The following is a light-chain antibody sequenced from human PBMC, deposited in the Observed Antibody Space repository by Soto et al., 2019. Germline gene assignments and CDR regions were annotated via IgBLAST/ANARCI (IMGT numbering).Light chain of an antibody. CDR2: GAS. Sequence: EIVLTQSPGTLSLSPGERATLSCRASQSVSSSYLAWYQQKPGQAPRLLIYGASSRATGIPDRFSGSGSGTDFTLTISRLETEDSAVYYCQQYGSSHTFGQGTRLRL. CDR3: QQYGSSHT. J-gene: IGKJ5*01. CDR1: QSVSSSY. V-gene: IGKV3-20*01.